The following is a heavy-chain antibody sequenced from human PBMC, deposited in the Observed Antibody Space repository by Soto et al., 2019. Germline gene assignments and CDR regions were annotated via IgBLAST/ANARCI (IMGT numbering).Heavy chain of an antibody. J-gene: IGHJ6*02. CDR3: ARSRQPPNYSGYGMDV. CDR2: IDWDDDK. Sequence: SGPTLVNPTQTLTLTCTFSGFSLSTSGMCVSWIRQPPGKALEWLALIDWDDDKYYSTSLKTRLTISKDTSKNQVVLTMTNMDPVDTATYYCARSRQPPNYSGYGMDVWGQGTTVTVSS. D-gene: IGHD4-4*01. CDR1: GFSLSTSGMC. V-gene: IGHV2-70*01.